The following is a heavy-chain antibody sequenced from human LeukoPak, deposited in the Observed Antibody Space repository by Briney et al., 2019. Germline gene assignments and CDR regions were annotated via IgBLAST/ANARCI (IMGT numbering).Heavy chain of an antibody. CDR1: GVTVGTNS. V-gene: IGHV3-53*01. CDR3: ANAYGNSWHTT. J-gene: IGHJ4*02. CDR2: IYSGGST. D-gene: IGHD6-13*01. Sequence: PGGSLRLSCAASGVTVGTNSMSWARQSPGKGLEWVSVIYSGGSTYNADSVNGRFTVSRDNSRNTLFLQMNNLRAEDTALYFCANAYGNSWHTTWGQGTLVTVSS.